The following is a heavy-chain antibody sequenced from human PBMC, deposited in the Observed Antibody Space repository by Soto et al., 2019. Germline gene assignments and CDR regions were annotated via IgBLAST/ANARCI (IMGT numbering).Heavy chain of an antibody. D-gene: IGHD3-22*01. J-gene: IGHJ4*02. CDR2: IYYDGPNT. CDR1: GFTFTNYA. V-gene: IGHV3-30*09. Sequence: QVQLVESGGGVVQPGRSLRLSCATSGFTFTNYAAHWFLQVPGKGREWLTLIYYDGPNTQYADSVKGRFAVSRDNSDNTVFLQMNSLTTEDTAIYYCARDRDSSGLSHLDSWGQGTLVTVSS. CDR3: ARDRDSSGLSHLDS.